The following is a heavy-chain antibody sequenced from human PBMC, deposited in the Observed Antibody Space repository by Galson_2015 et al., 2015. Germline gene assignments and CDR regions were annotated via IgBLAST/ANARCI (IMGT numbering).Heavy chain of an antibody. Sequence: SLRLSCEASGFTFSSYAMRWVRQAPGQGLEWVSAISGSGGSTYYADSVKGRFTISRDNSTNTLYLQMNSLRAEDTAVYYCAKVIGIVVVLEAFDIWGQGTMVTVSS. D-gene: IGHD2-15*01. V-gene: IGHV3-23*01. CDR2: ISGSGGST. CDR3: AKVIGIVVVLEAFDI. J-gene: IGHJ3*02. CDR1: GFTFSSYA.